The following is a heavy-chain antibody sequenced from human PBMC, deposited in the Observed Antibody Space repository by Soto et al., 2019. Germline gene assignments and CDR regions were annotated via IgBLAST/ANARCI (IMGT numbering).Heavy chain of an antibody. V-gene: IGHV3-30*18. J-gene: IGHJ4*02. CDR1: GFTFSSYG. D-gene: IGHD3-3*01. Sequence: QVQLVESGGGVVQPGRSLRLSCAASGFTFSSYGMHWVRQAPGKGLEWVAVISYDGSNKYYADSVKGRFTISRDNSKNXXYLQMNSLRAEDTAVYYCAKDGAPDVETATIFFDYWGQGTLVTVSS. CDR3: AKDGAPDVETATIFFDY. CDR2: ISYDGSNK.